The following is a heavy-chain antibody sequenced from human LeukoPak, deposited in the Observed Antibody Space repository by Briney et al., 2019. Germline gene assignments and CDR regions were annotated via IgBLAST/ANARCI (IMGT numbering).Heavy chain of an antibody. J-gene: IGHJ4*02. Sequence: SETLSLTCTVSGGSISSSSYYWSWIRQPPGKGLEWIGEINHSGSTNYNPSLKSRVTISVDTSKNQFSLKLSSVTAADTAVYYCARGGFNYYGSGSYSINFDYWGQGTLVTVSS. CDR2: INHSGST. CDR1: GGSISSSSYY. CDR3: ARGGFNYYGSGSYSINFDY. D-gene: IGHD3-10*01. V-gene: IGHV4-39*07.